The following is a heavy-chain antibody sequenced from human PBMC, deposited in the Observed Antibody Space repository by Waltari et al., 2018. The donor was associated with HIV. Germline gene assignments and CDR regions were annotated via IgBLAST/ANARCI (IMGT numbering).Heavy chain of an antibody. CDR1: GFSFGRSD. V-gene: IGHV3-30*03. CDR2: VSFDEVQV. Sequence: QGHLLESGGRVVRAGESLRLSCVGSGFSFGRSDIQWVRQSSTERLDWVAGVSFDEVQVIVADSVKGRFIVSRDRSRNTLSLDMTVLGPEDSGVYHCVKFAGPTIPGYFFDSLDLWGPGTAVTVSS. J-gene: IGHJ6*02. D-gene: IGHD3-16*01. CDR3: VKFAGPTIPGYFFDSLDL.